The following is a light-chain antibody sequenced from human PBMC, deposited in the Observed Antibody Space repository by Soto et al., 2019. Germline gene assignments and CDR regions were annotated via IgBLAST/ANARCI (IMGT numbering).Light chain of an antibody. CDR2: GAS. CDR1: QSVSSK. J-gene: IGKJ1*01. Sequence: EIVLTQSPGTLSVSPGERATLSCRASQSVSSKLAWYQQKPGQAPRLLFYGASTGATGIPARFSGSGSETEFTLSISSLQSEDFAVYYCQQYNNCTAPLGQGPKVDIK. V-gene: IGKV3-15*01. CDR3: QQYNNCTAP.